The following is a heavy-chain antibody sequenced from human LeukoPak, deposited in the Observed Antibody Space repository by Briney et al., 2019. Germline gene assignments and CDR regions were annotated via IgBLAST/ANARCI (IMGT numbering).Heavy chain of an antibody. CDR2: IDSGGNT. J-gene: IGHJ4*02. CDR3: ARVSRPIGYFDY. D-gene: IGHD3-22*01. Sequence: GGSLRLSCAASRFTVSTNYMTWVRQSLGKGLDWVSAIDSGGNTFYADSVNGRFTISRDNSKNTLSLQMKSLRADDTAVYYCARVSRPIGYFDYWGQGTLVTVSS. CDR1: RFTVSTNY. V-gene: IGHV3-53*01.